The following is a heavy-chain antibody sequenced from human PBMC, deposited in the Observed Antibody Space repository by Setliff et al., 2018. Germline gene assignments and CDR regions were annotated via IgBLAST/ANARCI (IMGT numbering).Heavy chain of an antibody. D-gene: IGHD5-12*01. Sequence: LSLTCTVSGGSISSHYWSWIRQPPGKGLEWIGSIYYSGSTNYNPSLKSRVTISVDTSKNQFSLKLSSVTAADTAVYYCARVDGDGYKERYFDYWGQGTLVTVSS. J-gene: IGHJ4*02. V-gene: IGHV4-59*11. CDR2: IYYSGST. CDR3: ARVDGDGYKERYFDY. CDR1: GGSISSHY.